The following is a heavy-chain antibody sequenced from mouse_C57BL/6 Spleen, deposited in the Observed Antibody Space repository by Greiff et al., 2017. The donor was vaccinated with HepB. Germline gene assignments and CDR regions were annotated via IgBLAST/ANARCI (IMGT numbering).Heavy chain of an antibody. V-gene: IGHV1-7*01. D-gene: IGHD1-1*01. J-gene: IGHJ4*01. CDR3: ARYYYGSSYEYYYAMDY. CDR2: INPSSGYT. CDR1: GYTFTSYW. Sequence: QVQLKQSGAELAKPGASVKLSCKASGYTFTSYWMHWVKQRPGQGLEWIGYINPSSGYTKYNQKFKDKATLTADKSSSTAYMQLSSLTYEDSAVYYCARYYYGSSYEYYYAMDYWGQGTSVTVSS.